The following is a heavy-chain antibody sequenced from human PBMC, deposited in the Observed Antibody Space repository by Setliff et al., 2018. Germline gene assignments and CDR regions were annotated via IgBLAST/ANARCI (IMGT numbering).Heavy chain of an antibody. J-gene: IGHJ4*02. V-gene: IGHV4-39*01. Sequence: SETLSLTCTVSGGSISSRNYYWGWIRQPPGKGLEWIGSIYYSGSTHYNPSLKSRVTISVDTSKNQFSLKLSSVTAADTAVFYCARLSGYYFDYWGQGTLVTVSS. D-gene: IGHD3-22*01. CDR1: GGSISSRNYY. CDR3: ARLSGYYFDY. CDR2: IYYSGST.